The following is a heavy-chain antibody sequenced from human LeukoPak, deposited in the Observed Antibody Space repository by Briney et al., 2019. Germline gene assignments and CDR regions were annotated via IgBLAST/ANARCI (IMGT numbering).Heavy chain of an antibody. CDR3: ARRFTMVRGVKGIDY. V-gene: IGHV4-34*01. Sequence: SETLSLTCAVYGGSFSGYYWSWIRQPPGKGLEWIGSIYYSGSTYYNPSLKSRVTISVDTSKNQFSLKLSSVTAADTAVYYCARRFTMVRGVKGIDYWGQGTLVTVSS. J-gene: IGHJ4*02. CDR2: IYYSGST. D-gene: IGHD3-10*01. CDR1: GGSFSGYY.